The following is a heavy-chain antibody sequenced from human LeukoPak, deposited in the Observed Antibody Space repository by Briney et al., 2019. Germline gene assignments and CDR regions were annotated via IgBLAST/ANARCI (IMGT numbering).Heavy chain of an antibody. J-gene: IGHJ4*02. V-gene: IGHV4-59*12. CDR1: GGSISSYY. D-gene: IGHD6-19*01. Sequence: PSETLSLTCTVSGGSISSYYWSWIRQPPGKGLEWIGYIYYSGSTNYNPSLKSRVTISVDTSKNQFSLKLSSVTAADTAVYYCARGPRGWFDYWGQGTLVTVSS. CDR2: IYYSGST. CDR3: ARGPRGWFDY.